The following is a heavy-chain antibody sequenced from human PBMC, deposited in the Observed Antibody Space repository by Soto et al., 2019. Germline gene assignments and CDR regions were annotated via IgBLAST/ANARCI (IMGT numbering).Heavy chain of an antibody. CDR2: ISSSSSYI. V-gene: IGHV3-21*04. J-gene: IGHJ2*01. D-gene: IGHD4-17*01. CDR3: AKGGSTTVTIDWYFDL. CDR1: GFTFSSYS. Sequence: PGGSLRLSCAASGFTFSSYSMNWVRQAPGKGLEWVSSISSSSSYIYYADSVKGRFTISRDNSKNTLYLQMNSLRAEDTAVYYCAKGGSTTVTIDWYFDLWGRGTLVTVSS.